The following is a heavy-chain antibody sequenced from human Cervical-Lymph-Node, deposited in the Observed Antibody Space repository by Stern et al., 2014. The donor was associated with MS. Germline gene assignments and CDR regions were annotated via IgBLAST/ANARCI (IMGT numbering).Heavy chain of an antibody. CDR2: VGGFNGDV. CDR1: GITFSNSA. Sequence: QLVESGPEVKKPGTSVKVSCKASGITFSNSAIQWLRQAPGQGLEWIGGVGGFNGDVNSAPSFQDRVSITRDMTTSTVDKELRSLKTEDTAIYYCASERYAYYGDQRPPEGFDPWGQGTLVTVSS. J-gene: IGHJ5*02. CDR3: ASERYAYYGDQRPPEGFDP. V-gene: IGHV1-58*02. D-gene: IGHD3-3*01.